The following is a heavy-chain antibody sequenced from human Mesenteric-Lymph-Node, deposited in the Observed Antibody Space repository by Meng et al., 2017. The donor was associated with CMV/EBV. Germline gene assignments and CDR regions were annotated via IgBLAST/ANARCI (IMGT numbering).Heavy chain of an antibody. D-gene: IGHD1-1*01. CDR3: ARQQSGQLPQEGIFDY. Sequence: SETLSLTCTVSGGSTGSSNYYWGWIRQPPGKGLEWIGSIYYTGRTYYKSSLKSRVTISVDASKTQFSLKLTSVTAADTAVYYCARQQSGQLPQEGIFDYWGQGTLVTVSS. J-gene: IGHJ4*02. V-gene: IGHV4-39*01. CDR2: IYYTGRT. CDR1: GGSTGSSNYY.